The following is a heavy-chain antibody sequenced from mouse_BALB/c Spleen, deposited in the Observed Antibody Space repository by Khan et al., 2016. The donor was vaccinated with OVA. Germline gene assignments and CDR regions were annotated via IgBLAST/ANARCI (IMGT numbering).Heavy chain of an antibody. CDR3: ARGGSSGPAWFAY. V-gene: IGHV3-6*02. CDR1: GYSITSGYF. CDR2: IRYDGNS. J-gene: IGHJ3*01. D-gene: IGHD3-1*01. Sequence: EVQLQESGPGLVKPSQSLSLTCSVTGYSITSGYFWNWIRQFPGNKLEWMGYIRYDGNSNYNPSLKNRISITRDPSQNQFFLKLNSVTPEDTATYYCARGGSSGPAWFAYWGQGTLVTVSA.